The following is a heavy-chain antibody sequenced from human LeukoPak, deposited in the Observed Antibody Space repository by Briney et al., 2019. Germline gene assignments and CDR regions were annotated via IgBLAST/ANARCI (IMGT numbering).Heavy chain of an antibody. D-gene: IGHD4-23*01. J-gene: IGHJ4*02. Sequence: SETLSLTCTVSGGSISSGDYYWSWIRQPPGKGLEWIGYIYYSGSTYYNPSLRSRVTISVDTSKNQFSLKLSSVTAADTAVYYCAREPDDYGGNSGGGYFDYWGQGTLVTVSS. CDR3: AREPDDYGGNSGGGYFDY. CDR2: IYYSGST. V-gene: IGHV4-30-4*01. CDR1: GGSISSGDYY.